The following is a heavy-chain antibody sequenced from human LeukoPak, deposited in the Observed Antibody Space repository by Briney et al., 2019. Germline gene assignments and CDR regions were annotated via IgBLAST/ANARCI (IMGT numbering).Heavy chain of an antibody. CDR1: GYTFTGYY. Sequence: ASVKVSCKASGYTFTGYYIHWVRQAPGQGLEWMGWINPNSGGTNCAQKFQGRVTMTRDMSISTAYMELSGLRSDDTAVYYCARATNWGFHDNYWGQGTLVTVSS. J-gene: IGHJ4*02. D-gene: IGHD7-27*01. V-gene: IGHV1-2*02. CDR2: INPNSGGT. CDR3: ARATNWGFHDNY.